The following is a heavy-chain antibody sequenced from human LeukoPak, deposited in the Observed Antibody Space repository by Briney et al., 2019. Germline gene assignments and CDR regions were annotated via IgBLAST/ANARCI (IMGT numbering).Heavy chain of an antibody. D-gene: IGHD3-22*01. CDR3: ARRAYYDSSGYKPTAGYFDL. J-gene: IGHJ2*01. V-gene: IGHV4-4*08. Sequence: SETLSLTCTVSGGSIFSYCWNWIRQSPGKGLEWVGYIYANGITTYNPSLRSRGSISIDTSRNQFSLRLTSVTAADTATYYCARRAYYDSSGYKPTAGYFDLWGRGTLVTVSS. CDR2: IYANGIT. CDR1: GGSIFSYC.